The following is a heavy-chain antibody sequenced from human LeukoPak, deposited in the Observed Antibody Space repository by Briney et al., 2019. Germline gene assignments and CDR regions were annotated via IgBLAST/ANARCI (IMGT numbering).Heavy chain of an antibody. CDR2: INHSGST. D-gene: IGHD3-10*01. V-gene: IGHV4-34*01. CDR3: ARHRGLLLWFGEFPNWFDP. CDR1: GGSFSGYY. J-gene: IGHJ5*02. Sequence: PSETLSLTCAVYGGSFSGYYWSWIRQPPGKGLEWIGEINHSGSTNYNPSLKSRVTISVDTSKNQFSLKLSSVTAADTAVYYCARHRGLLLWFGEFPNWFDPWGQGTLVTVSS.